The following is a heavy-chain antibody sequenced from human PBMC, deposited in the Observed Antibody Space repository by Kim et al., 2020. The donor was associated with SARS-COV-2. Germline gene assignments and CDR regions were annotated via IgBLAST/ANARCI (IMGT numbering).Heavy chain of an antibody. Sequence: GESLKISCKGFGYRFSNYWIGWVRHMPGKGLEWMGAIYPDNFEIRYSPPFQGHVTVSVDKSTDTAYLRLNSLKASDTATYYCARTYSGYDFDYWGQGTLVTVSS. D-gene: IGHD5-12*01. J-gene: IGHJ4*02. CDR2: IYPDNFEI. CDR1: GYRFSNYW. V-gene: IGHV5-51*01. CDR3: ARTYSGYDFDY.